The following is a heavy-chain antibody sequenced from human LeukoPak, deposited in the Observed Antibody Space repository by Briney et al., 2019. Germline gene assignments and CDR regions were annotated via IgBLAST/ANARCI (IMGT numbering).Heavy chain of an antibody. CDR3: ARDLPGYYDSVPSS. V-gene: IGHV1-8*01. D-gene: IGHD3-22*01. Sequence: GASVKVSCKASGYTFTSYDINWVRQATGQGLEWMGWMNPNSGNTGYAQKFQGRVTMTRDTSTSTVYMELSSLRSEDTAVYYCARDLPGYYDSVPSSWGQGTLVTVSS. CDR2: MNPNSGNT. CDR1: GYTFTSYD. J-gene: IGHJ5*02.